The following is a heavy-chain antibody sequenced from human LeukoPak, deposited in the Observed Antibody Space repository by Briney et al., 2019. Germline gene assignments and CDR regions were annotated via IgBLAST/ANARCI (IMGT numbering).Heavy chain of an antibody. V-gene: IGHV4-39*01. CDR1: GGSISSSPYY. J-gene: IGHJ4*02. CDR3: XRPTTGPATQGYDS. CDR2: IYYRGNT. D-gene: IGHD1-1*01. Sequence: SSETLSLTCTVSGGSISSSPYYWAWIRQPPGRGLEWIGSIYYRGNTYHNPSLKSRVTISVDTSKNQFSLSVISVTAADTAVYFCXRPTTGPATQGYDSWGQGILVTVAS.